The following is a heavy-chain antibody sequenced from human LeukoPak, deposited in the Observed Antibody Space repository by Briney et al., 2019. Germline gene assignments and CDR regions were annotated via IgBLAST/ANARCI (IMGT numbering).Heavy chain of an antibody. J-gene: IGHJ4*02. CDR1: GFTFSSYT. V-gene: IGHV3-21*04. CDR2: ISSDSNYI. CDR3: AKGSTRAYDSSGYYY. Sequence: GGSLRLSCAASGFTFSSYTMNWVRQAPGKGLEWVSSISSDSNYIYYADSVKGRFTISRDNSKKTLYLQMNRLRAEDTAVYYCAKGSTRAYDSSGYYYWGQGTLVTVSS. D-gene: IGHD3-22*01.